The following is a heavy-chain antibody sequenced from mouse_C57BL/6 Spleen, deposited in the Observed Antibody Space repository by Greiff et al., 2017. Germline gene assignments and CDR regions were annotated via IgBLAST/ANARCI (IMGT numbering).Heavy chain of an antibody. Sequence: VKLMESGAELARPGASVKLSCKASGYTFTSYGISWVKQRTGQGLEWIGEIYPRSGNTYYNEKFKGKATLTADKSSSTAYMELHILTSYDSAISFCARGLLDYWGQGTTLTVSS. CDR3: ARGLLDY. J-gene: IGHJ2*01. CDR1: GYTFTSYG. D-gene: IGHD6-5*01. V-gene: IGHV1-81*01. CDR2: IYPRSGNT.